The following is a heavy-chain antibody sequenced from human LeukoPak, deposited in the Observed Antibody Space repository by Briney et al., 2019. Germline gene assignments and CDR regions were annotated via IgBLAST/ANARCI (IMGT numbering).Heavy chain of an antibody. J-gene: IGHJ6*03. CDR1: GYAFTSYD. Sequence: ASVKVSCKTSGYAFTSYDINWVRQAPGQGLEWMGWMNPNTGHTGSAEQFQGRVTMTRNTSISTAYMELSRLKSEDTATYYCARGRTDCNNGVCYSNYYYMDVWGKGTTVTVSS. V-gene: IGHV1-8*01. D-gene: IGHD2-8*01. CDR2: MNPNTGHT. CDR3: ARGRTDCNNGVCYSNYYYMDV.